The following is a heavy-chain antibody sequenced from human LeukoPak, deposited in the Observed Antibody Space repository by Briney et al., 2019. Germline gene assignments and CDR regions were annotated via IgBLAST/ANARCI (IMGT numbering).Heavy chain of an antibody. D-gene: IGHD3-3*01. V-gene: IGHV1-2*02. CDR3: ARDGASGYLADY. J-gene: IGHJ4*02. Sequence: ASVKVSCKASGYTLTGYYMHWVRQAPGQGLEWMGWINPNSGGTNYAQKFQGRVTMTRDTSISIAYMELSRLGSDDTAVYYCARDGASGYLADYWGQGTLVTVSS. CDR1: GYTLTGYY. CDR2: INPNSGGT.